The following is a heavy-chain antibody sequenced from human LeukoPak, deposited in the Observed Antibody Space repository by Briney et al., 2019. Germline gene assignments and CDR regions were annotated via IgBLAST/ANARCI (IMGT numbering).Heavy chain of an antibody. D-gene: IGHD2-2*01. CDR1: GYTFTSYY. J-gene: IGHJ5*02. Sequence: ASVKVSCKASGYTFTSYYMHWVRQAPGQGLEWMGIINPSGGSTSYAQKFQGRVTMTRDMSTSTVYMELSSLRSEDTAVYYCARCSHSSKPNNWFDPWGQGTLVTVSS. V-gene: IGHV1-46*01. CDR2: INPSGGST. CDR3: ARCSHSSKPNNWFDP.